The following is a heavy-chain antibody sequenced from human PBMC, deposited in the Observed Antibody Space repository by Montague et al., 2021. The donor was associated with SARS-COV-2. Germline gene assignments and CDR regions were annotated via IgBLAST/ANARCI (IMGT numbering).Heavy chain of an antibody. CDR2: IYFSGST. J-gene: IGHJ6*03. V-gene: IGHV4-59*01. D-gene: IGHD3-3*01. Sequence: SETLSLTCTVSGGSISSYYWSWIRKPPGKGLEWIGYIYFSGSTNYNPYLKSRVTISVDTSKNQFSLKLSPVTAADTAVYYCAGTYYVFWSGFINYYYMDVWGKGTTVTVSS. CDR3: AGTYYVFWSGFINYYYMDV. CDR1: GGSISSYY.